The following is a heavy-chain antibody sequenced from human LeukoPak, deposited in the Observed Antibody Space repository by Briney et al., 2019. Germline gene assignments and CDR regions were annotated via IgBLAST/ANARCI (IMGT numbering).Heavy chain of an antibody. CDR2: ISAYNGNT. D-gene: IGHD6-19*01. J-gene: IGHJ6*02. V-gene: IGHV1-18*01. Sequence: GASVKVSCKASGYTFTSYGISWVRQAPGQGLEWMGWISAYNGNTNYAQKLQGRVTMTTDTSTSTAYMELRSLRSDDTAVYYCARVPPGSSGWYWNYYYYGMDVWGQGTTVTVSS. CDR1: GYTFTSYG. CDR3: ARVPPGSSGWYWNYYYYGMDV.